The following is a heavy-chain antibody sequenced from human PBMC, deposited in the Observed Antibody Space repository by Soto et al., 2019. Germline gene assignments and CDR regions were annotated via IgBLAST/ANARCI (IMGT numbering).Heavy chain of an antibody. D-gene: IGHD1-26*01. CDR1: GGSFSGYY. Sequence: SETLSLICAVYGGSFSGYYWSWIRQPPGKGLEWIGEINHSGSTHNNPSPKSRGTISIDPPKNQISLKLSSVTAADTAVYYCARVGGRTHNWFDPRGQGTLVTVYS. CDR3: ARVGGRTHNWFDP. J-gene: IGHJ5*02. CDR2: INHSGST. V-gene: IGHV4-34*04.